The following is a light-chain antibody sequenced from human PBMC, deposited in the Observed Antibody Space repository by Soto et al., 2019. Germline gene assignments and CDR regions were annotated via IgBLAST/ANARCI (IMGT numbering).Light chain of an antibody. V-gene: IGKV1-5*03. CDR2: XXX. Sequence: DIQMTQSPSTLSGSVGDRVTITCRASQTISSWLAWYQQXPGXXXXXXXXXXXTLKSGVPSRFSGSGSGTEFTLTISSLQPDDFATYYCQHYNSYSEAFGQGTKVDIK. CDR1: QTISSW. J-gene: IGKJ1*01. CDR3: QHYNSYSEA.